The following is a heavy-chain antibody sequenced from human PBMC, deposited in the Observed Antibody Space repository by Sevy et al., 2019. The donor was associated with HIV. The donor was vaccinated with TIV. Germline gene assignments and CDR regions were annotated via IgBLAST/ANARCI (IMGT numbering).Heavy chain of an antibody. CDR3: AKDGALGYY. J-gene: IGHJ4*02. V-gene: IGHV3-23*01. CDR2: ISGSGGST. D-gene: IGHD4-17*01. Sequence: GSLRPSCAASGFTFSSYAMSWVRQAPGKGLEWVPAISGSGGSTYYADSVKGRFTICRDNSKNTLYLQMNSLRAEDTAVYYCAKDGALGYYWGQGTLVTVSS. CDR1: GFTFSSYA.